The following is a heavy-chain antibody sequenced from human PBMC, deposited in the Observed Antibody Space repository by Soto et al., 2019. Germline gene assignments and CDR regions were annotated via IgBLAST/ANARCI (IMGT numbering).Heavy chain of an antibody. CDR2: MSSDESKK. Sequence: QVQLVESGGGVVQPGGSLRLSCTASGLTCSRSATHWVRQAPGKGLEWVAVMSSDESKKYYVDSVKGRFTVTRDNTRNTFYLQMNSLRAEDTAVYYCAKGDTSASDAFDIWGQGTMVTGSS. CDR3: AKGDTSASDAFDI. V-gene: IGHV3-30*18. J-gene: IGHJ3*02. CDR1: GLTCSRSA. D-gene: IGHD3-22*01.